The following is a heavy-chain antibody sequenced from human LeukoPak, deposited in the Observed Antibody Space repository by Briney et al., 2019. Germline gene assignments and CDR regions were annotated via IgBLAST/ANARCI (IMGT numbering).Heavy chain of an antibody. J-gene: IGHJ5*02. D-gene: IGHD1-26*01. Sequence: GGSLRLSCAASGFTFSRFWMSWVRQAPDKWLGWVANINEDGSAAYYVDSVKGRFTISRDNPKNSVSLQMNSLRAEDTALYYCARREWLRHERTGYYAFDAWGQGTLVTVSS. CDR3: ARREWLRHERTGYYAFDA. CDR1: GFTFSRFW. V-gene: IGHV3-7*01. CDR2: INEDGSAA.